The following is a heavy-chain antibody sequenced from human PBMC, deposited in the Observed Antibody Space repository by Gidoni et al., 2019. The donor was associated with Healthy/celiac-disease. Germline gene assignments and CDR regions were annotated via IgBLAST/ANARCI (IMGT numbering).Heavy chain of an antibody. D-gene: IGHD3-10*01. Sequence: QVQLVQSGGGVKKPGSSVKVSCKASGGTFSSFAISWVRQAPGQGLEWMGGILPIFGTANYAQKFQGRVTITADESTSTAYMELSSLRSEDTAVYYCARGRGDGYKYYYYYMDVWGKGTTVTVSS. CDR2: ILPIFGTA. CDR3: ARGRGDGYKYYYYYMDV. V-gene: IGHV1-69*01. J-gene: IGHJ6*03. CDR1: GGTFSSFA.